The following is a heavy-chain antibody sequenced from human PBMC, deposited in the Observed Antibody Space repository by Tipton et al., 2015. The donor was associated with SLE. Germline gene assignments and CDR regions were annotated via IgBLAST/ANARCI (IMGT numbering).Heavy chain of an antibody. V-gene: IGHV3-23*01. D-gene: IGHD3-3*01. Sequence: SLRLSCAGSGYIFTHYWMTWLRQTPGKGLEWVSGPSGSGGSTYYADSVKGRFTISRDNAKKSLYLQMITLRADDTAVYYCARSGSDFDYWGQGTLVTVSS. J-gene: IGHJ4*02. CDR3: ARSGSDFDY. CDR1: GYIFTHYW. CDR2: PSGSGGST.